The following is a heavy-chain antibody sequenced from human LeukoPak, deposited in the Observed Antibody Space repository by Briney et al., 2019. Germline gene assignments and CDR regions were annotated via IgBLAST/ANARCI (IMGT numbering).Heavy chain of an antibody. CDR1: GGTFSSYA. D-gene: IGHD4-17*01. CDR3: ARATWYGDPWSYYYYMDV. CDR2: IIPIFGTA. V-gene: IGHV1-69*13. Sequence: SEKVSCKASGGTFSSYAISWVRQAPGQGLEWMGGIIPIFGTANYAQKFQGRVTITADESTSTAYMELSSLRSEDTAVYYCARATWYGDPWSYYYYMDVWGQGTTVTVSS. J-gene: IGHJ6*03.